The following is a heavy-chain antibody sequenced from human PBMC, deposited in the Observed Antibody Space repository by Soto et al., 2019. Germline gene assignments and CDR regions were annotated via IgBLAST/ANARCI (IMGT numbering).Heavy chain of an antibody. CDR1: GFTFSSYG. D-gene: IGHD6-13*01. CDR3: AKGGLVISSWYGNWFDP. V-gene: IGHV3-30*18. CDR2: ISYDGSNK. J-gene: IGHJ5*02. Sequence: GGSLRLSCAASGFTFSSYGMHWVRQAPGKGLEWVAVISYDGSNKYYADSVKGRFTISRDNSKNTLYLQMNSLRAEDTAVYYCAKGGLVISSWYGNWFDPWGQGTLVTVSS.